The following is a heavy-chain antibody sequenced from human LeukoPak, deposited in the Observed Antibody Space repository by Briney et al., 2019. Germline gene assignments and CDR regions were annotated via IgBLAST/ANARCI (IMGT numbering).Heavy chain of an antibody. CDR3: ARTYPIAAAGTVEFHY. CDR2: IYYSGST. V-gene: IGHV4-39*01. Sequence: PSETLSLTCTVSGGSISSSSYYWGWIRQPPGKGLEWIGRIYYSGSTYYNPSLKSRVTISVDTSKNQFSLKLSSVTAADTAVYYCARTYPIAAAGTVEFHYWGQGTLVTVSS. J-gene: IGHJ4*02. D-gene: IGHD6-13*01. CDR1: GGSISSSSYY.